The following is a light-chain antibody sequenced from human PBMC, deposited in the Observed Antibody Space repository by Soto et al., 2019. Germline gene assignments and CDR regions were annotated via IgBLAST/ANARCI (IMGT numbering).Light chain of an antibody. CDR3: QHYNTYPWT. J-gene: IGKJ1*01. Sequence: DIQMTQSPSTLSASVGDRVTITCRASQSISSWVAWYQQKPGKGTKLLIYKASHLESGVPSRFSGSGSGTEFTLTISSLQPGDFATYYCQHYNTYPWTFGHGTKVDIK. CDR2: KAS. V-gene: IGKV1-5*03. CDR1: QSISSW.